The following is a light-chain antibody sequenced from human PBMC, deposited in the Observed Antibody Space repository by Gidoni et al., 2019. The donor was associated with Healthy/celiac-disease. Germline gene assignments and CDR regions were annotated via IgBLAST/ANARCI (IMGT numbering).Light chain of an antibody. CDR3: SSETSSSTSYV. V-gene: IGLV2-14*03. Sequence: QSALTQPASVSGSPGQSLTIYCTGTSSDVGGYNYVSWYQQHPGNAPQLMIYDVSNRPSGVSNRFSGSKSGNTASLTISGLQAEDEADYYCSSETSSSTSYVFGTGTKVTVL. CDR1: SSDVGGYNY. J-gene: IGLJ1*01. CDR2: DVS.